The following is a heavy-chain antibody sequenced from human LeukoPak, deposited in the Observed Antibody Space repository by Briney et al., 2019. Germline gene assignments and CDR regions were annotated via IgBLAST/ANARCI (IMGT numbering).Heavy chain of an antibody. CDR2: ISGSGGST. CDR1: GFTFSSYV. D-gene: IGHD2-21*01. V-gene: IGHV3-23*01. CDR3: AKQSGSTVIHRYDY. Sequence: QPGGSLRLSCAASGFTFSSYVMSWVRQAPGKGLEWVSAISGSGGSTYYADSVKGRFTISRDSSKNTLYLQMNSLRAEDTAVYYCAKQSGSTVIHRYDYWGQGTLVTVSS. J-gene: IGHJ4*02.